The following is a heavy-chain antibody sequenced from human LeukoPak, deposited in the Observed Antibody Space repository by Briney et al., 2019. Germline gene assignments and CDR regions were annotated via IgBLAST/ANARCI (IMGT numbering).Heavy chain of an antibody. CDR1: GYTFTGYY. J-gene: IGHJ6*02. CDR2: INPNSGGT. CDR3: AIRKTTGGSYYGMDV. D-gene: IGHD1-1*01. V-gene: IGHV1-2*02. Sequence: ASVKVSCKASGYTFTGYYMHWVRQARGQGLEWMGWINPNSGGTNYAQKFQGRVTMTRDTSISTAYMELSRLRSDDTAVYYCAIRKTTGGSYYGMDVWGQGTTVTVSS.